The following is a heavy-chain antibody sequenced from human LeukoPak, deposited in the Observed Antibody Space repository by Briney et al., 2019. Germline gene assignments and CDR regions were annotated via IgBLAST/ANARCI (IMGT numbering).Heavy chain of an antibody. CDR2: INHSGST. CDR3: ARLITVRGVILYYFDY. V-gene: IGHV4-34*01. J-gene: IGHJ4*02. D-gene: IGHD3-10*01. Sequence: PSETLSLTCAVYGGSFSGYYWSWIRQPPGKGLEWIGEINHSGSTNYNPSLKSRVTISVDTSKNQFSLKLSSVTAADTAVYYCARLITVRGVILYYFDYWGQGTLVTVSS. CDR1: GGSFSGYY.